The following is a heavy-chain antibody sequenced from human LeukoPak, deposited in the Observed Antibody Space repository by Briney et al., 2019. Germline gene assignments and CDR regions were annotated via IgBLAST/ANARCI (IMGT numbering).Heavy chain of an antibody. CDR1: GFTFDDYG. V-gene: IGHV3-23*01. Sequence: AGGSLRLSCAASGFTFDDYGMSWVRQAPGKGLEWVSAISGRGGDTYYADSVKGRFIISRDNSMDMLYLQMNSLRAEDTAVYFCVKPQVYSTSYFYMDVWGKGTTVTISS. J-gene: IGHJ6*03. CDR2: ISGRGGDT. CDR3: VKPQVYSTSYFYMDV. D-gene: IGHD6-6*01.